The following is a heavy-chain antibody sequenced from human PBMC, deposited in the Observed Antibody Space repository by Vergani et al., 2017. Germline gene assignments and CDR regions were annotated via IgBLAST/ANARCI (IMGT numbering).Heavy chain of an antibody. CDR1: GGSISSGGYY. Sequence: QVQLQESGPGLVKPSQTLSLTCTVSGGSISSGGYYWSWIRQPAGKGLEWIGRIYTGGSTTYNPSLKSRISISIETSKNQFSLKLSSVTAADTAIYYCARDQDDYDILTGYRYWYFDLWGRGTLVTVSS. D-gene: IGHD3-9*01. V-gene: IGHV4-61*02. J-gene: IGHJ2*01. CDR3: ARDQDDYDILTGYRYWYFDL. CDR2: IYTGGST.